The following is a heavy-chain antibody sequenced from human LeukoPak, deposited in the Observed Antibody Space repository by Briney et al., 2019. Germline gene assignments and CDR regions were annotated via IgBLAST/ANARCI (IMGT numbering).Heavy chain of an antibody. V-gene: IGHV4-59*01. Sequence: PSETLSLTRTVSGGSIRSYYWSWIRQPPGKGLEWIGYIYYSGSTDYNPSLKSRVTISVATSKNQFSLKVSSVTAADTAVYYCARGYYDSSGQYYRGIFDYWGQGTLVTVSS. J-gene: IGHJ4*02. CDR1: GGSIRSYY. CDR2: IYYSGST. CDR3: ARGYYDSSGQYYRGIFDY. D-gene: IGHD3-22*01.